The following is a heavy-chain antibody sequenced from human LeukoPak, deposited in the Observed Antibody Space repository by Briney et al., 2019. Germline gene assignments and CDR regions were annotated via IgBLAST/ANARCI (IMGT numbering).Heavy chain of an antibody. CDR3: ARDPKNSGWFDP. CDR2: ISAYNGNT. D-gene: IGHD6-25*01. Sequence: GASVKVSFKASGYTFSSYGISWVRQAPGQGGEWMGWISAYNGNTNYAQKLQGRVTMTTDTSTSTAYMELRSLRSDDTAVYYCARDPKNSGWFDPWGQGTLVTVSS. J-gene: IGHJ5*02. CDR1: GYTFSSYG. V-gene: IGHV1-18*01.